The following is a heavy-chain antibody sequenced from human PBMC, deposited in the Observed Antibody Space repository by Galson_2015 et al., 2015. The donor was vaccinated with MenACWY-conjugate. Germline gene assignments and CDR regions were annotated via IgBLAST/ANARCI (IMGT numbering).Heavy chain of an antibody. CDR3: ARLATRGITIFGAHPRASYGLDV. J-gene: IGHJ6*02. Sequence: ETLSLTCGVHDGSLTGASWSWIRQPPGKGLEWIGEINHVGDTDYNPSLRGRVTISLDTSKNQCSLRLGSVTAADKAVYYCARLATRGITIFGAHPRASYGLDVWGQGTTVIASS. CDR1: DGSLTGAS. V-gene: IGHV4-34*01. D-gene: IGHD3-3*01. CDR2: INHVGDT.